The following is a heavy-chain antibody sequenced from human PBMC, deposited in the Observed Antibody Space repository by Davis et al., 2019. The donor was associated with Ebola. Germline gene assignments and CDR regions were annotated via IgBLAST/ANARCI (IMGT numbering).Heavy chain of an antibody. CDR2: IYHSGST. D-gene: IGHD6-13*01. CDR3: ARGKPFGSSFWFDP. V-gene: IGHV4-30-2*01. J-gene: IGHJ5*02. CDR1: GGSISSGGYS. Sequence: MPSETLSLTCAVSGGSISSGGYSWSWIRQPPGKGLEWICYIYHSGSTYYNPSLKSRVTISVDRSKNQFSLKLSSVTAADTAVYYCARGKPFGSSFWFDPWGQGTLVTVSS.